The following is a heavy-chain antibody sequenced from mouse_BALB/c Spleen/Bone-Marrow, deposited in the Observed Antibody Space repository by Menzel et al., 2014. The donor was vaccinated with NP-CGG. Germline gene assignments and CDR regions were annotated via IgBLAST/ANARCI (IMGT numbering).Heavy chain of an antibody. V-gene: IGHV1S137*01. Sequence: QVQLQQSGAELVRPGVSMKISCKGSGYTFSDYAMHWVKQSHAKSLEWIGVISTYYGDASYNQKFKGKATMTVDKSSSTAYMELARLTSEDSAIYYCARDAMDYWGQGTSVTVSS. CDR2: ISTYYGDA. CDR3: ARDAMDY. CDR1: GYTFSDYA. J-gene: IGHJ4*01.